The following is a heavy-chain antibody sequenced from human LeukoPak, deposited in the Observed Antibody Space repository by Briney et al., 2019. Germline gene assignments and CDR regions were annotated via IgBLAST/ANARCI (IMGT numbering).Heavy chain of an antibody. CDR1: GFTFSSYA. Sequence: PGGSLRLSCAASGFTFSSYAMSWVRQAPGKGLEWVSAISGSGGSTYYADSVKGRFTISRDNSKNTLYLQMNSLRAEDTAVYYCARDTREGSGSIPYYFDYWGQGTLVTVSS. D-gene: IGHD6-19*01. CDR3: ARDTREGSGSIPYYFDY. CDR2: ISGSGGST. J-gene: IGHJ4*02. V-gene: IGHV3-23*01.